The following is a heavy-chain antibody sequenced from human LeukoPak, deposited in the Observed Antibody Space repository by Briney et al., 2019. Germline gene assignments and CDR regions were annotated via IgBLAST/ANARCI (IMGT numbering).Heavy chain of an antibody. V-gene: IGHV4-38-2*01. J-gene: IGHJ4*02. CDR3: ARVAVGVTKFFDY. Sequence: SETLSLTCAVSSYSLSSGYYWGWIRQPPGKGLEWIGIIFQSGVTYYNPSLKSRVTISVDTSKNQFSLKLSSLTAADTAVYYCARVAVGVTKFFDYWGQGTLVTVSS. CDR2: IFQSGVT. CDR1: SYSLSSGYY. D-gene: IGHD1-26*01.